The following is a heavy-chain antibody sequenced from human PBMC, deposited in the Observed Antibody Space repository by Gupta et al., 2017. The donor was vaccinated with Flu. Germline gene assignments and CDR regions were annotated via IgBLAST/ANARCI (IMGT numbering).Heavy chain of an antibody. Sequence: EVQLVESGGDLVKPGGSLRLSCATSGFTFSSYNMNWVRQAPGKGLEWVSSISSSSSYMFYADSVKGRFTISRDNAKNSLYLQMNSLRAEDTAVYYCARESLYGMDVWGQGTTVTVSS. J-gene: IGHJ6*02. CDR1: GFTFSSYN. CDR2: ISSSSSYM. CDR3: ARESLYGMDV. V-gene: IGHV3-21*01.